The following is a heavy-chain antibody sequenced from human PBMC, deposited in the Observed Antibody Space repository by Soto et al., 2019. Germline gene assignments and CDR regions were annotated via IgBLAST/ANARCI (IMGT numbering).Heavy chain of an antibody. CDR1: GASVSSTTLY. CDR2: IYYSGVT. Sequence: SETLSLTCTVSGASVSSTTLYWTWVRQPPGKGLEFLGYIYYSGVTNYNHSLKSRVTISLDTSKNQFSLRLSSVTAADTAMYYYATTALRYWFDAWGRGTLVTVSS. CDR3: ATTALRYWFDA. V-gene: IGHV4-61*01. J-gene: IGHJ5*02.